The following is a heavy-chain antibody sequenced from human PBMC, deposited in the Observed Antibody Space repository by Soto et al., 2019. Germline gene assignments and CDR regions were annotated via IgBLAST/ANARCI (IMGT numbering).Heavy chain of an antibody. CDR2: IKQDGSEK. J-gene: IGHJ4*02. D-gene: IGHD3-3*01. CDR3: AREGAYDFWSGPLVDY. Sequence: PGGSLRLSCAASGFTFSSYWMSWVRRAPGKGLEWVANIKQDGSEKYYVDSVKGRFTISRDNAKNSLYLQMNSLRAEDTAVYYCAREGAYDFWSGPLVDYWGQGTLVTVSS. V-gene: IGHV3-7*01. CDR1: GFTFSSYW.